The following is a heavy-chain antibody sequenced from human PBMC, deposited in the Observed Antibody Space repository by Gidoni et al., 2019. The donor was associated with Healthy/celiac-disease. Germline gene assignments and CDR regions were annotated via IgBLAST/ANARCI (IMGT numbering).Heavy chain of an antibody. CDR2: IYYSGST. Sequence: QVQLQESGPGLVKPSQTLSLTCTVPGGSIISGDSYWSWIRQPPGKGLEWIGYIYYSGSTYYNPSLKSRVTISVDTSKNQFSLKLSSVTAADTAVYYCARERNYDFWSGSPTATALYYGMDVWGQGTTVTVSS. J-gene: IGHJ6*02. V-gene: IGHV4-30-4*01. D-gene: IGHD3-3*01. CDR1: GGSIISGDSY. CDR3: ARERNYDFWSGSPTATALYYGMDV.